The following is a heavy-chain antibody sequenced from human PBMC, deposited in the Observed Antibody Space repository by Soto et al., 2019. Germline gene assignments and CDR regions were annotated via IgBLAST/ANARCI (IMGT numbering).Heavy chain of an antibody. D-gene: IGHD3-22*01. V-gene: IGHV3-23*01. CDR1: GFTFSSYA. CDR3: AKDGHYYDSSGYFLFDY. Sequence: GGSLRLSCAASGFTFSSYAMSWVRQAPGKGLEWVSAISGSGGSTYYADSVKGRFTISRDNSKNTLYLQMNSLRAEDTAVYYCAKDGHYYDSSGYFLFDYWGQGTLVTAPQ. CDR2: ISGSGGST. J-gene: IGHJ4*02.